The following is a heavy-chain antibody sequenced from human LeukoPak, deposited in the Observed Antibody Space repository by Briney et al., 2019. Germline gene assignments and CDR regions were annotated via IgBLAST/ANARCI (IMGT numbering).Heavy chain of an antibody. J-gene: IGHJ4*02. V-gene: IGHV3-7*01. CDR1: GFTFSSHP. D-gene: IGHD5-18*01. Sequence: GGSLRLSCAASGFTFSSHPMSWVRLAPGKGLEWVANIKKDGSEKYYVDAVKGRFTISRDNAKTSLYLQMNSLRAEDTAVYYCARDLSGIAGYTYGRGIDYWGQGTLVTVSS. CDR3: ARDLSGIAGYTYGRGIDY. CDR2: IKKDGSEK.